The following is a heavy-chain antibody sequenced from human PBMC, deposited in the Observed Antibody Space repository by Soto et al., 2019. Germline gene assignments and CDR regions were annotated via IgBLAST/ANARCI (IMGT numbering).Heavy chain of an antibody. CDR1: GYTLTELS. Sequence: VASVKVSCKVSGYTLTELSMHWVRQAPGKGLEWMGGFDPEDGETIYAQKFQGRVTMTEDTSTDTAYMELSSLRSEDTAVYYCATDILEDDLDPSYGMDVWGQGPTVTVSS. J-gene: IGHJ6*02. CDR3: ATDILEDDLDPSYGMDV. CDR2: FDPEDGET. V-gene: IGHV1-24*01. D-gene: IGHD1-1*01.